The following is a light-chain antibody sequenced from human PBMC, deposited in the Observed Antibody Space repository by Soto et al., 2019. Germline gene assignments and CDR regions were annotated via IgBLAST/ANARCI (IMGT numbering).Light chain of an antibody. V-gene: IGKV3-15*01. Sequence: ETVMTQSPVTLSVSPGERVTISCRASQYISSNLAWYQQKPGQAPRLLIYGASTRATGFPARFSGSGSGTEFTLTITGLQSEDFAVYHCQQYNNWPPYTFGQGTKLEIK. CDR2: GAS. CDR1: QYISSN. CDR3: QQYNNWPPYT. J-gene: IGKJ2*01.